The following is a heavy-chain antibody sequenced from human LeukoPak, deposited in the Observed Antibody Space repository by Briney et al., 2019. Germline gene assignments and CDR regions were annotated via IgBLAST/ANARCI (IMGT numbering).Heavy chain of an antibody. D-gene: IGHD2-15*01. CDR2: VNYGSTIR. Sequence: PGGSLRLSCAASGFTFHDYVMHWVRQVPGRGLEWVALVNYGSTIRYYADSVKGRFTISRDNNKNSLYLEMNNLRTEDTAFYYCARDKTTAPTHWFDPWGQGTLVTVSS. J-gene: IGHJ5*02. V-gene: IGHV3-43*02. CDR1: GFTFHDYV. CDR3: ARDKTTAPTHWFDP.